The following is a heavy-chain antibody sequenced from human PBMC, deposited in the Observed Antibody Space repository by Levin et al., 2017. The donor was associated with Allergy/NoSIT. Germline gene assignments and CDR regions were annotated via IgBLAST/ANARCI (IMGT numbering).Heavy chain of an antibody. CDR3: AKGTSGYSPLQI. CDR1: GNTFSDSY. Sequence: ASVKVSCKASGNTFSDSYIHWVRQSPGQGLEWMGWMKPKTGVTNFAQSFRGRVILTSDPSITTAFMDLSSLTSDDTAIYFCAKGTSGYSPLQIWGQGTVVTVSS. V-gene: IGHV1-2*02. D-gene: IGHD3-22*01. J-gene: IGHJ4*02. CDR2: MKPKTGVT.